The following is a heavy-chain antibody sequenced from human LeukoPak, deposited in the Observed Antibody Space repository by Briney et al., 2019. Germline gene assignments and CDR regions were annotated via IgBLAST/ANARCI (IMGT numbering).Heavy chain of an antibody. CDR3: ARSDDYSLGGGAIGY. CDR2: ISGSGGST. Sequence: HPGGSLRLSCAASGFTFSSYAMSWVRQAPGKGLEWVSAISGSGGSTYYADSVKGRFTISRDNSKNTLYLQMNSLRAEDTAVYYCARSDDYSLGGGAIGYWGQGTLVTVSS. CDR1: GFTFSSYA. V-gene: IGHV3-23*01. D-gene: IGHD4-11*01. J-gene: IGHJ4*02.